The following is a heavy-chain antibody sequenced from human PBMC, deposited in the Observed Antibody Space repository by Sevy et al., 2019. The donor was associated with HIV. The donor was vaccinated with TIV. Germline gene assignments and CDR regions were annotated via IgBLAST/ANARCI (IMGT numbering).Heavy chain of an antibody. Sequence: GGSLRLSCAASGFTFDDYVMHWVRQAPGKGLEWVSGISWNSGTIGYADSVKGRFTISRDNAKNSLYLQMNSLRAEDTAFYYCAKGGATELDYGGQGTLVTVSS. V-gene: IGHV3-9*01. CDR1: GFTFDDYV. J-gene: IGHJ4*02. CDR3: AKGGATELDY. D-gene: IGHD1-26*01. CDR2: ISWNSGTI.